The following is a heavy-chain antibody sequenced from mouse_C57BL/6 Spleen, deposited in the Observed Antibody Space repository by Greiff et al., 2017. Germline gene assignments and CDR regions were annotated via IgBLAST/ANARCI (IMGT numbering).Heavy chain of an antibody. CDR1: GFTFSDYY. J-gene: IGHJ2*01. Sequence: EVKLVESEGGLVQPGSSMKLSCTASGFTFSDYYMAWVRQVPEKGLEWVANINYDGSSTYYLDSLKSRFIISRDNAKNILYLQMSSLKSEDTATYYCAREMGLRPCFDYWGQGTTLTVSS. D-gene: IGHD2-4*01. CDR2: INYDGSST. V-gene: IGHV5-16*01. CDR3: AREMGLRPCFDY.